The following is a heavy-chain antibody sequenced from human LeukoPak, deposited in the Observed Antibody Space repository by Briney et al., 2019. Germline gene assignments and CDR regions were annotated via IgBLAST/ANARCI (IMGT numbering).Heavy chain of an antibody. Sequence: SETLSLTCSVSDDSITMYYWTWIRQPPGKGLEWIGYVNHTGSTNFNPSLNGRVSISRDTTKNLFSLRLRSVTAADTAVYFCARGRVSSSTWYSTYYYYFYMDVWGKGTTVTVSS. CDR1: DDSITMYY. CDR3: ARGRVSSSTWYSTYYYYFYMDV. J-gene: IGHJ6*03. V-gene: IGHV4-59*01. D-gene: IGHD1-1*01. CDR2: VNHTGST.